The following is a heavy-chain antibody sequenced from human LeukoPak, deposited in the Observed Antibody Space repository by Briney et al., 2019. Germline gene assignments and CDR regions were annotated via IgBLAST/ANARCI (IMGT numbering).Heavy chain of an antibody. J-gene: IGHJ4*02. CDR1: GFTFSSYG. CDR2: ISYDGSNK. CDR3: AKDHGLHHSFDY. D-gene: IGHD4-11*01. Sequence: PGRSLRLSCAASGFTFSSYGMHWVRQAPGKGLEWVAVISYDGSNKYYADSVKGRFTISRDNSKNTLYLQMNSLRAEDTAVYYCAKDHGLHHSFDYWGQGTLVTVSS. V-gene: IGHV3-30*18.